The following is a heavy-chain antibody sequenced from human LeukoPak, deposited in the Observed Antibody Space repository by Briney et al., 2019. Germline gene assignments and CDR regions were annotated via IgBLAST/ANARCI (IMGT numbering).Heavy chain of an antibody. V-gene: IGHV3-30*02. J-gene: IGHJ3*02. CDR3: AKGSMVRGVLNLAAFDI. D-gene: IGHD3-10*01. CDR2: IRYDGSNK. CDR1: GFTFSSYG. Sequence: SGGSLRLSCAASGFTFSSYGMHWVRQAPGKGLEWVAFIRYDGSNKYYADSVKGRFTISRDNSKNTLYLQMNSLRAEDTAVYYCAKGSMVRGVLNLAAFDIWGQGTMVTVSS.